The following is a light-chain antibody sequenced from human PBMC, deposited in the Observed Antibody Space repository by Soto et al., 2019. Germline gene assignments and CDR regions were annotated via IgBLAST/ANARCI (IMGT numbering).Light chain of an antibody. Sequence: DIQMTQSPSSLSASVGGRVSITCQASQDIRTSLSWFQQKPGRAPKLLIYGASNLETGVPSRFRGSGSGTDFTFTNSSLQPEDIATYYCQHYHNLPPFTFGPGTKVDIQ. J-gene: IGKJ3*01. CDR1: QDIRTS. CDR2: GAS. V-gene: IGKV1-33*01. CDR3: QHYHNLPPFT.